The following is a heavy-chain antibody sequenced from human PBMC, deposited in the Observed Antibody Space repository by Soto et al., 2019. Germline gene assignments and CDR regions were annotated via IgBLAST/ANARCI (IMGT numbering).Heavy chain of an antibody. D-gene: IGHD6-13*01. J-gene: IGHJ3*02. V-gene: IGHV5-51*01. CDR2: IYPGDSDT. CDR3: ARHIIAAAGTEGDAFDI. Sequence: EVQLVQSGEEVKKPGESLKISCKGSGYSFTSYWIGWVRQMPGKGLEWMGIIYPGDSDTRYSPSFQGQVTISADKSISXXYLQGSSLKASDTAMYYCARHIIAAAGTEGDAFDIWGQGTMVTVSS. CDR1: GYSFTSYW.